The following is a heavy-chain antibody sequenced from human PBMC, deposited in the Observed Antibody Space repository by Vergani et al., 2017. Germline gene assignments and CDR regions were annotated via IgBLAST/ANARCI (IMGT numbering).Heavy chain of an antibody. CDR2: ISGSGGST. Sequence: EVQLLESGGDLVQPGGSLRLSCAASGFTFNHYAMNWVRQAPGKGLEWVSGISGSGGSTYSAGSVKGRFTISRDSSKNTLYLQMNSLSAGDTAVYYCAKANPRKSGYDYLYYYHAMDVWGQGTTVTVPS. D-gene: IGHD5-12*01. CDR1: GFTFNHYA. J-gene: IGHJ6*02. V-gene: IGHV3-23*01. CDR3: AKANPRKSGYDYLYYYHAMDV.